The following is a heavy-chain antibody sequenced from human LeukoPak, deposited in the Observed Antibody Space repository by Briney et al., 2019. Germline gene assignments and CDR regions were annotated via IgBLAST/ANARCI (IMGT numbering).Heavy chain of an antibody. Sequence: GGSLRLSCAGSGFTFNSYSMNWVRQAPGKGLEWLSYISSSSGTIYYADSVKGRFTISRDYAKNSLYLQMNSLRDEDTAVYYCARTDLWFGESDKGSFDYWGQGTLVTVSS. CDR1: GFTFNSYS. CDR2: ISSSSGTI. CDR3: ARTDLWFGESDKGSFDY. V-gene: IGHV3-48*02. J-gene: IGHJ4*02. D-gene: IGHD3-10*01.